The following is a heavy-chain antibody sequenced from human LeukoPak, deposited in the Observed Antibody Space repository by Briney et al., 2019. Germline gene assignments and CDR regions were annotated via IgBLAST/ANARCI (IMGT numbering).Heavy chain of an antibody. J-gene: IGHJ4*02. CDR2: INSDATTT. V-gene: IGHV3-74*01. D-gene: IGHD4-23*01. CDR3: ARGVGGNAEY. CDR1: GFTCSSYC. Sequence: PAGSLTLSCSASGFTCSSYCMHWVRQAPGKGLVWVSRINSDATTTSYADSVKGPFTIARDNGKNTLYLQMNSLRAEDTAVYYCARGVGGNAEYWGQGTPVTVSS.